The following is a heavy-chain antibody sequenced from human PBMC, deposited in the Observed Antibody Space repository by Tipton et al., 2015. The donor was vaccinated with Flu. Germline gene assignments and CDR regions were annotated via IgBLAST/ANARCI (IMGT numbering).Heavy chain of an antibody. Sequence: GSLRLSCGVSGLSVSSNYMTWVRQAPGKGLEWVSVIYSGGSTYSADSVKGRFTISRDNSKNTLYLQMNSLRAEDTAVYYCARGRGYCITTTCLLPFDFWGQGTLVTVSS. V-gene: IGHV3-53*01. J-gene: IGHJ4*02. CDR1: GLSVSSNY. CDR2: IYSGGST. D-gene: IGHD2-2*01. CDR3: ARGRGYCITTTCLLPFDF.